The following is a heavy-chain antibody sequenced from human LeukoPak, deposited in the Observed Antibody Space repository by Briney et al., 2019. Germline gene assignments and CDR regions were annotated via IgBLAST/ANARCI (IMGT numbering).Heavy chain of an antibody. V-gene: IGHV1-69*01. CDR1: GGTFSSYA. CDR2: IIPIFGTA. J-gene: IGHJ6*02. D-gene: IGHD5-18*01. Sequence: SVKVSCKASGGTFSSYAISWVRQAPGQGLEWMGGIIPIFGTANYAQKFQGRVTITADESTSTAYLELSSLRSEDTAVYYCARDLYSYEHYYYYGMDVWGQGTTVTVSS. CDR3: ARDLYSYEHYYYYGMDV.